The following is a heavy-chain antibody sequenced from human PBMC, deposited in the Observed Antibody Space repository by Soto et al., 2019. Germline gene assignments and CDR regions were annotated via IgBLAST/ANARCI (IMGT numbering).Heavy chain of an antibody. CDR2: INPSGGST. J-gene: IGHJ5*01. CDR1: GYTFTSYY. D-gene: IGHD6-6*01. Sequence: GASVKVSCKASGYTFTSYYMHWVRQAPGQGLEWMGIINPSGGSTSYAQKFQGRVTMTRDTSTSTVYMELSSLRSEDTAVYYCARLPGSIAGRTNCFDPWGQGTLVTVSS. V-gene: IGHV1-46*03. CDR3: ARLPGSIAGRTNCFDP.